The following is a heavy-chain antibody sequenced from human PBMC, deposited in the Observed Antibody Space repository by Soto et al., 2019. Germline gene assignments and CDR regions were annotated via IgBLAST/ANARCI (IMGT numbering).Heavy chain of an antibody. CDR2: ISSSSSTI. CDR1: GFTFSSYS. J-gene: IGHJ4*02. CDR3: ARDAGYSYGPFDY. V-gene: IGHV3-48*02. D-gene: IGHD5-18*01. Sequence: EVQLVESGGGLVQPGGSLRLSCAASGFTFSSYSMNWVRQAPGKGLEWVSYISSSSSTIYYADSVKGRFTISRDNAKNSLYLQMSSLRDADTAVYYCARDAGYSYGPFDYWGQGTLVTVSS.